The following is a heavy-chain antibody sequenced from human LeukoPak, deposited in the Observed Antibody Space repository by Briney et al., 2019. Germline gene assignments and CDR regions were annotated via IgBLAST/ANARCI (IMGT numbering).Heavy chain of an antibody. Sequence: GGSLRLSCAASGFTFSSYGMHWVRQAPGKGLEWVAVISYDGSNKYYADSVKGRFTISRDNSKNTLYLQMNSLRAEDTAVYYCANDEETVDLGYWGQGTLVTVSS. CDR1: GFTFSSYG. V-gene: IGHV3-30*18. J-gene: IGHJ4*02. CDR2: ISYDGSNK. CDR3: ANDEETVDLGY. D-gene: IGHD1-1*01.